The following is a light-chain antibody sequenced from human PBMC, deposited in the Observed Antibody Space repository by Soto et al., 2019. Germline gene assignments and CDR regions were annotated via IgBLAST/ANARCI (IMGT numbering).Light chain of an antibody. CDR2: RNN. Sequence: QSALTQPPSASGTPGQRVTISCSGSSSNIGSNYVYWYQQLPGTAPKLLIYRNNQRPSGVPDRFSGSKSGTSASLAISGLRSEDEADYYSAAWDDSLSGRVFGTGTKVTVL. CDR3: AAWDDSLSGRV. V-gene: IGLV1-47*01. CDR1: SSNIGSNY. J-gene: IGLJ1*01.